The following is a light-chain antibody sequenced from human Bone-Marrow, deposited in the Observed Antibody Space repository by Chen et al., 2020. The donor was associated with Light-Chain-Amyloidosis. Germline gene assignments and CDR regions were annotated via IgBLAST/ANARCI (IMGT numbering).Light chain of an antibody. CDR1: QSISSY. V-gene: IGKV1-39*01. CDR3: QQSYSTPRT. Sequence: DIQMTQSPSSLSASVADRDTITCRASQSISSYLNWYQQKPGKAPKLLIYAASSLQSGVPSRFMGSGSGTDITLTISSLQPEDFATYYCQQSYSTPRTFGGGTKVDFK. J-gene: IGKJ4*01. CDR2: AAS.